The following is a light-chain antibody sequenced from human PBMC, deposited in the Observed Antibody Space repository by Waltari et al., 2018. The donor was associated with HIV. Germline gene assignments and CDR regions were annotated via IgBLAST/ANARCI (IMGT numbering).Light chain of an antibody. CDR1: NIGSKS. J-gene: IGLJ3*02. CDR3: QVWDTGGDHPEWV. CDR2: DDS. V-gene: IGLV3-21*02. Sequence: SYVLTQLPSESVAPGQTARVTCGGNNIGSKSVYWYQVKPGQAPVLVVYDDSDRPSGIPERCSGSNSGNTATLTISRVEAGDEADDYCQVWDTGGDHPEWVFGGATELTVL.